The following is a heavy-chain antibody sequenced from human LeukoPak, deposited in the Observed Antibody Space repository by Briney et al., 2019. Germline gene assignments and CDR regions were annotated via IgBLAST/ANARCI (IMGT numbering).Heavy chain of an antibody. J-gene: IGHJ4*02. CDR2: IIPIFGIA. Sequence: SVTVTCQASGGTFSSYPISWVRQPPGQGLEWMGRIIPIFGIANYAQKFQGRVTITADKSTRTAYMELSSLRSEGTAVYCCARESHYNTPSGFYYWGQGTPVTASS. CDR1: GGTFSSYP. V-gene: IGHV1-69*04. D-gene: IGHD3-10*01. CDR3: ARESHYNTPSGFYY.